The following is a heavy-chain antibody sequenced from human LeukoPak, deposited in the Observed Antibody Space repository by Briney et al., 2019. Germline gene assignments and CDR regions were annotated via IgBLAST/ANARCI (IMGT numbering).Heavy chain of an antibody. Sequence: GGSLRLSCAASGFTFDDYAMHWVRQAPGKGLEWVSLISGDGGSTYYADSVKGRFTISRDNSKNSLYLQMNSLRTEDTALYYCAKDIRGRLLWFGELFSYYFDYWGQGTLVTASS. CDR3: AKDIRGRLLWFGELFSYYFDY. CDR2: ISGDGGST. D-gene: IGHD3-10*01. V-gene: IGHV3-43*02. CDR1: GFTFDDYA. J-gene: IGHJ4*02.